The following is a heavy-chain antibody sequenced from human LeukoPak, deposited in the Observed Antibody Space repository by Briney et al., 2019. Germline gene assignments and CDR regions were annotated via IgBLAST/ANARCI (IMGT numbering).Heavy chain of an antibody. CDR1: GFSVSSNY. Sequence: GGSLRLSCAASGFSVSSNYMNWVRQAPGKGLEWVSYISSSGSTIYYADSVKGRFTISRDNAKNSLYLQMNSLRAEDTAVYYCAELGITMIGGVWGKGTTVTISS. D-gene: IGHD3-10*02. CDR2: ISSSGSTI. CDR3: AELGITMIGGV. V-gene: IGHV3-48*03. J-gene: IGHJ6*04.